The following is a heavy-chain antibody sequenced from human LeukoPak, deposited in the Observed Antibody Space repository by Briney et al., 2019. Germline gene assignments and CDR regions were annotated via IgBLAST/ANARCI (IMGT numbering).Heavy chain of an antibody. CDR3: ASPFGRSGRRSLNYYYYYMDV. CDR1: GGSISSSSYY. Sequence: SGTLPLTCTVSGGSISSSSYYWGWIRQPPGKGLEWIGEINHSGSTNYNPSLKSRVTISVDTSKNQFSLKLSSVTAADTAVYYCASPFGRSGRRSLNYYYYYMDVWGKGTTVTVSS. D-gene: IGHD3-10*01. CDR2: INHSGST. J-gene: IGHJ6*03. V-gene: IGHV4-39*07.